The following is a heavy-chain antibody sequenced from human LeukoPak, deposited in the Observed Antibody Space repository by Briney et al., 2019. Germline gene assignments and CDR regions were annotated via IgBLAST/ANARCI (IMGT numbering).Heavy chain of an antibody. CDR2: IKQDGSEK. V-gene: IGHV3-7*01. J-gene: IGHJ6*03. Sequence: GGSLRLSCAASGFTFDDYDISWVRQAPGKGLEWVANIKQDGSEKYYVDSVKGRFTISRDNAKNSLSLQMNSLRAEDTAVYYCARDTPPPLAAAGSDYYYYYMDVWGKGTTVTVSS. CDR3: ARDTPPPLAAAGSDYYYYYMDV. CDR1: GFTFDDYD. D-gene: IGHD6-13*01.